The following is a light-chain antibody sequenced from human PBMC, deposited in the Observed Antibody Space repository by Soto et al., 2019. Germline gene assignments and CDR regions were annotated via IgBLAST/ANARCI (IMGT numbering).Light chain of an antibody. V-gene: IGLV1-44*01. CDR2: TNN. Sequence: QSVLTQPPSASGTPGQRVTISCSGTSSNIGSRTVNRYQQLPGTAPKLLIYTNNQRPSGVPDRFSGSKSGTSASLAISGLQSEDEADYYCAAWDDSLKGWVFGGGTKLTVL. J-gene: IGLJ3*02. CDR3: AAWDDSLKGWV. CDR1: SSNIGSRT.